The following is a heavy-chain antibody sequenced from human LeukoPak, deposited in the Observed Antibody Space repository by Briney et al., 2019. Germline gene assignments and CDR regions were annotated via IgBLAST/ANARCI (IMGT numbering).Heavy chain of an antibody. CDR3: ARDMGGSYFGAFDI. V-gene: IGHV1-2*02. D-gene: IGHD1-26*01. CDR1: GYIFTTYY. Sequence: ASVKVSCKASGYIFTTYYMHWLRQAPGQGLEWMGWINPNSGGTNYAQKFQGRVTMTRDTSISTAYMELSRLRSDDTAVYYCARDMGGSYFGAFDIWGQGTMVTVSS. CDR2: INPNSGGT. J-gene: IGHJ3*02.